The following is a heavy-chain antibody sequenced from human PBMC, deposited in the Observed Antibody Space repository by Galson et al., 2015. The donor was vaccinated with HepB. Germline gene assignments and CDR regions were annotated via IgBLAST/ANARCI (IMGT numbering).Heavy chain of an antibody. D-gene: IGHD4-23*01. CDR3: ARGNLYGGNPRFDY. CDR2: IIPIFGTA. CDR1: GGTFSSYA. Sequence: SVKVSCKASGGTFSSYAISWVRQAPGQGLEWMGGIIPIFGTANYAQKFQGRVTITADESTSTVYMELSSLRSEDTAVYYCARGNLYGGNPRFDYWGQGTLVTVSS. V-gene: IGHV1-69*13. J-gene: IGHJ4*02.